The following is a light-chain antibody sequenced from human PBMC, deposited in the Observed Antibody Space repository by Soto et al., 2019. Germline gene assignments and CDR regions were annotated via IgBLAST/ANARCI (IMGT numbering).Light chain of an antibody. CDR3: QVWDSSSAVV. Sequence: SSELTQPPSVSGAPGKTARITCGGNNIGSKSVHWYQQKPGQAPVLVIYYDSDRPSGIPERFSGSNSGNTATLTISRVEAGDEADYYCQVWDSSSAVVFGGGTKLTVL. CDR2: YDS. CDR1: NIGSKS. J-gene: IGLJ2*01. V-gene: IGLV3-21*04.